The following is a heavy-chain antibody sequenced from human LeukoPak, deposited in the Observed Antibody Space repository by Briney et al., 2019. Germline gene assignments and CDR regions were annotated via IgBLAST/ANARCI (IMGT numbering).Heavy chain of an antibody. D-gene: IGHD6-13*01. Sequence: SGPTLVKPTQTLTLTCTFSGFSLSTSGVGVGWIRQPPGKALEWLALIYWDDDKRYSPSLKSRLTITKDTSKNQVVLTMTNMDPVDTGTYYCAHRTDSSSWTGDYFDYWGQGTLVTVSS. J-gene: IGHJ4*02. CDR2: IYWDDDK. CDR3: AHRTDSSSWTGDYFDY. CDR1: GFSLSTSGVG. V-gene: IGHV2-5*02.